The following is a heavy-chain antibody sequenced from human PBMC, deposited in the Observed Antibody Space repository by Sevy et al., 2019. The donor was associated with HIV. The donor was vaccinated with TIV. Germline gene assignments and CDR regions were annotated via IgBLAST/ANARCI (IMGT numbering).Heavy chain of an antibody. CDR2: ISYDGSDK. CDR3: ARPRGNYVYHFIFYAVDA. Sequence: GGSLRLSCTASGFAFTNYYAMHWVRQAPGKGLEWVALISYDGSDKFYADSVKGRFTITRDNFKNSLYLQMNGLTTEDTAVYSCARPRGNYVYHFIFYAVDAWGQGTTVSVSS. V-gene: IGHV3-30-3*01. CDR1: GFAFTNYYA. D-gene: IGHD5-12*01. J-gene: IGHJ6*02.